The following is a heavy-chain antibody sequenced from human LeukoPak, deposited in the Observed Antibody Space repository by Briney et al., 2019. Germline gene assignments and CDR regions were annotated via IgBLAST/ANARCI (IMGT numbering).Heavy chain of an antibody. D-gene: IGHD4-17*01. CDR1: GFTFSSYW. V-gene: IGHV3-7*01. CDR3: ARALYGDYASFDY. Sequence: AGGSLRLSCAASGFTFSSYWMSWVRQAPGKGLEWVANIKQDGSEKYYVDSVKGRFTISRDNAKNSLYLQMYSLRAEDTAVYYCARALYGDYASFDYWGQGTLVTVSS. J-gene: IGHJ4*02. CDR2: IKQDGSEK.